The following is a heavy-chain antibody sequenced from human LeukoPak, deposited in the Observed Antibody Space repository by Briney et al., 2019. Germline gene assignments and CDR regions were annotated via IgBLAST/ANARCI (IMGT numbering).Heavy chain of an antibody. Sequence: GGSLRLSCAASGFTFSNYEMNWVRQAPGKGLEWVSYISSSGSTIYYADSVKGRFTISRDNAKNSLYLQMNSLRAEDTAVYYCAGLEPGYYYYYYMDVWGKGTTVTISS. CDR1: GFTFSNYE. D-gene: IGHD1-1*01. CDR3: AGLEPGYYYYYYMDV. J-gene: IGHJ6*03. CDR2: ISSSGSTI. V-gene: IGHV3-48*03.